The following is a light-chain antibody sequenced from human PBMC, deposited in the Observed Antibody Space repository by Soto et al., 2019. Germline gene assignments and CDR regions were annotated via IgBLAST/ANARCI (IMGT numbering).Light chain of an antibody. CDR2: GAS. J-gene: IGKJ2*01. CDR3: HQYGSSQET. CDR1: QSVSSSY. V-gene: IGKV3-20*01. Sequence: EIVLTQSPGTLSLSLGERATLSCRASQSVSSSYLAWYQQKPGQAPRLLIYGASSSDTGIPDRFSGSGSGTDFTLTISRLEPEDFAVYYCHQYGSSQETFGQGTKLESK.